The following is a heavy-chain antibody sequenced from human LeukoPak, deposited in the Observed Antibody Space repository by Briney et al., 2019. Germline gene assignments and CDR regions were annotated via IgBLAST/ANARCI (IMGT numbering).Heavy chain of an antibody. CDR3: AKGSEAGAYYYDSSGSLDY. D-gene: IGHD3-22*01. CDR2: ICSGGST. J-gene: IGHJ4*02. V-gene: IGHV3-53*01. CDR1: GFTVSSNY. Sequence: PGGSLRLSCAASGFTVSSNYMSWVRQAPGKGLEWVSLICSGGSTYYADSVKGRFTISRDNAKNSLYLQMNSLRAEDTAVYYCAKGSEAGAYYYDSSGSLDYWGQGTLVTVSS.